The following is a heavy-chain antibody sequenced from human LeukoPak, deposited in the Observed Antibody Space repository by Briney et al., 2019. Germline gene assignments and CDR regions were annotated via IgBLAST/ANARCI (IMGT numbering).Heavy chain of an antibody. CDR3: ARDQSVRLLQTSSTYFKHVFAI. Sequence: ASVKVSCKTSGYTFTNYGISWVRQAPGLGLQWIGWISAYTGNTNYAQKVQGRVTMTTDTSTSTAYMELRSLRFDDTAVYYCARDQSVRLLQTSSTYFKHVFAIWGQGSMVTVSS. V-gene: IGHV1-18*01. J-gene: IGHJ3*02. CDR1: GYTFTNYG. CDR2: ISAYTGNT. D-gene: IGHD6-13*01.